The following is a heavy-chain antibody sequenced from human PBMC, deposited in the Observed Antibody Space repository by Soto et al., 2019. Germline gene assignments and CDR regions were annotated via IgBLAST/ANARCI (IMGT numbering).Heavy chain of an antibody. CDR3: ATFNWYFAL. Sequence: QVQLQESGPGLVKPSETLSLTCTVSGGSISSYYWSWIRQPPGKGLEWIGYIYYTGSTNYNPSLTRRDTISVDTSKNQFSLQLSSVTAADTAVYYCATFNWYFALWGRGTLVTVSS. CDR1: GGSISSYY. J-gene: IGHJ2*01. V-gene: IGHV4-59*01. CDR2: IYYTGST.